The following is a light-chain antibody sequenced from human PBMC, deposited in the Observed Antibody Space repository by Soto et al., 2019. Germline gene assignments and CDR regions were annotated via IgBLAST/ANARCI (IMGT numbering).Light chain of an antibody. J-gene: IGKJ2*01. CDR1: QSVSSSY. Sequence: EIVLTQSPGTLSLSPGERATLSCRASQSVSSSYLAWYRQKPGQAPRLLIHGASNRATGIPDRFSGSGSGTDFTLSISRLEPEDFAVYYCQQYGSSSYTFGQGTKLDIK. CDR3: QQYGSSSYT. CDR2: GAS. V-gene: IGKV3-20*01.